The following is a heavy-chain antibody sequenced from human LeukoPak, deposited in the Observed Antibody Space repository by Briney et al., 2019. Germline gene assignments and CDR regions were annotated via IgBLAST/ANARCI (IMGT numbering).Heavy chain of an antibody. V-gene: IGHV4-39*07. CDR2: IYYSGGT. D-gene: IGHD2-15*01. CDR3: AREPLGYCSGGSCYFIDY. Sequence: SETLSLTCTVSGGSISSSSYYWGWIRQPPGKGLEWIGSIYYSGGTYYNPSLKSRVTIPVDTSKNQFSLKLSSVTAADTAVYYCAREPLGYCSGGSCYFIDYWGQGTLVTVSS. J-gene: IGHJ4*02. CDR1: GGSISSSSYY.